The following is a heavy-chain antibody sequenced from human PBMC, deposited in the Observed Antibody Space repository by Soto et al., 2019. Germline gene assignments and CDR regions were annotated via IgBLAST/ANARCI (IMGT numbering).Heavy chain of an antibody. CDR1: GGSISSRGYY. CDR2: ISDSGST. Sequence: PSETLSLTCTVSGGSISSRGYYWSWIRQHPGKGLEWIGYISDSGSTYYNPSLKSRLVISVDTSKNLFSLRLSSVTVVDTAVYYCARCSGHERPDYWGHGTLVTVSS. V-gene: IGHV4-31*03. J-gene: IGHJ4*01. D-gene: IGHD2-15*01. CDR3: ARCSGHERPDY.